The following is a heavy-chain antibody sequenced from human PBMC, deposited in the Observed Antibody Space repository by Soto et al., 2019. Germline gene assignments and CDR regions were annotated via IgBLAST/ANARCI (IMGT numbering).Heavy chain of an antibody. D-gene: IGHD3-22*01. V-gene: IGHV3-23*01. CDR2: ISGSGASGSGGST. J-gene: IGHJ4*02. CDR3: AKQDMEWSYHYESSAYKSIDY. CDR1: GFTFSSYA. Sequence: GGSLRLSCAASGFTFSSYAMSWVRQAPGKGLEWVSAISGSGASGSGGSTYYADSVKGRFTISRDNSKNTLYLQMNSLRAEDTAVYYCAKQDMEWSYHYESSAYKSIDYWGQGTLVTVSS.